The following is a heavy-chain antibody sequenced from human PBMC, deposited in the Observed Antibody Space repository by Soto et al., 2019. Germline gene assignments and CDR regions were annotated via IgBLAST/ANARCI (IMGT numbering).Heavy chain of an antibody. CDR3: XXXXXXGXXXXRSXRXDXFDV. CDR2: ISTNGRTT. V-gene: IGHV3-48*01. CDR1: RISFSDYS. Sequence: EVQLVQSGGGLVQPGGSLRLSCEVPRISFSDYSMQWVRQPPGKGLEWLAFISTNGRTTYYADSVKGRFTXXRDXXQXXXXXXXXXXXXXXXXXXXXXXXXXXGXXXXRSXRXDXFDVWXPGXXVTV. D-gene: IGHD2-15*01. J-gene: IGHJ3*01.